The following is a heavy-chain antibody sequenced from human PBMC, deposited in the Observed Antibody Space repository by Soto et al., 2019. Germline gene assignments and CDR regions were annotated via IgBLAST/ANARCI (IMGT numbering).Heavy chain of an antibody. CDR3: ATKPPYGTTWYYFDY. CDR1: GGSISDYY. CDR2: IHYSGST. Sequence: SETLSLTCTVSGGSISDYYWSWIRQPPGKGLEWIAYIHYSGSTNYNPSLRSRVTVSLDTSKNQVSLKLSSVTAADTAVYYCATKPPYGTTWYYFDYWGQGAPVTVSS. V-gene: IGHV4-59*01. D-gene: IGHD6-13*01. J-gene: IGHJ4*02.